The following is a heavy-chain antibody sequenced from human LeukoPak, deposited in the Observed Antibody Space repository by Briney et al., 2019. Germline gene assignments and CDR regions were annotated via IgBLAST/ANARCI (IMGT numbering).Heavy chain of an antibody. D-gene: IGHD3-10*01. V-gene: IGHV1-8*01. CDR3: ARGGTLVRGVAILYGMDV. CDR1: GYSITSYD. CDR2: MNPTSGNT. Sequence: ASVMVSCRPSGYSITSYDINWVRQAARQGLEWVGWMNPTSGNTGYARKFQGRGTLTRDTSINTAYMEVNSLTSEDTAVYYCARGGTLVRGVAILYGMDVWGQGTTVTVSS. J-gene: IGHJ6*02.